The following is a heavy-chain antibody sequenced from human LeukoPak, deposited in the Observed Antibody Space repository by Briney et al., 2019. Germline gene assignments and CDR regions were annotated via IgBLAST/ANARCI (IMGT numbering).Heavy chain of an antibody. CDR1: GVTFSSYG. Sequence: GGSLRLSCAVSGVTFSSYGMPWVRQAPGKGLEWVAVISYDGSNKYYADSVKGRFTISRDNSKNTLYLQMNSLRAEDTAVYYCAKDLGATPQDYWGQGTLVTVSS. CDR3: AKDLGATPQDY. J-gene: IGHJ4*02. CDR2: ISYDGSNK. V-gene: IGHV3-30*18. D-gene: IGHD3-16*01.